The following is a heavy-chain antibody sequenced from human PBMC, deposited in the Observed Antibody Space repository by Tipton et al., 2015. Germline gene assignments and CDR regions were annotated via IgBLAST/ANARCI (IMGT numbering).Heavy chain of an antibody. Sequence: TLSLTCAVSGGSISSESYFWGWLRQPPGKGLEWIATIYYGGRTFYNPSLKSRVTISRDNAKNSLYLQMNSLRAEDSAVYYCASYHYGDPHCFSWGQGTLVTVSS. J-gene: IGHJ5*02. D-gene: IGHD4-17*01. CDR3: ASYHYGDPHCFS. CDR2: IYYGGRT. CDR1: GGSISSESYF. V-gene: IGHV4-39*07.